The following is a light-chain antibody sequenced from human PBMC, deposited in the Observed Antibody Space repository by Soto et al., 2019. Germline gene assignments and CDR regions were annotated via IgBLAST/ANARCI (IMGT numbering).Light chain of an antibody. CDR1: QSISSW. V-gene: IGKV1-5*03. Sequence: DIQMTQSPSTLSASVGDRVIITCRASQSISSWLAWYQQKRGKAPKLLIYKASTLQSGVPSRFSGSGSGTEFTLAISSLQPDDSATYYCQQYNDNWTFGQGTKVEIK. CDR2: KAS. J-gene: IGKJ1*01. CDR3: QQYNDNWT.